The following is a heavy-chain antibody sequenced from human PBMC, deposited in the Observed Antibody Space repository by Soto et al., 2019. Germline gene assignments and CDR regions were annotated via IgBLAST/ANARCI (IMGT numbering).Heavy chain of an antibody. CDR1: GFTFSSYW. J-gene: IGHJ4*02. CDR3: AREIYDFWSGYLPPTDY. Sequence: PGGSLRLSCAASGFTFSSYWMSWVRQAPGKGLEWVANIKQDGSEKYYVDSVKGRFTISRDNAKNSLYLQMNSLRAEDTAVYFCAREIYDFWSGYLPPTDYWGQGTLVTVSS. CDR2: IKQDGSEK. V-gene: IGHV3-7*01. D-gene: IGHD3-3*01.